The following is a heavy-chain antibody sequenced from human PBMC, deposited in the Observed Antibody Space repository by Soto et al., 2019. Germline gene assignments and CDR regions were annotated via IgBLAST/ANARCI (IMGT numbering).Heavy chain of an antibody. CDR2: LSAYNGNT. J-gene: IGHJ4*02. V-gene: IGHV1-18*04. D-gene: IGHD5-12*01. CDR1: GYTFTSYG. Sequence: QVQLVQSGAAVKKPWASVKVSCKASGYTFTSYGISWVRQAPGHGLEWMGWLSAYNGNTNYAQKLQGRVTMTTDTSTSTSYMELRSRISDDTAVYYCCAGGYNSYFDYWGQGTLVTVSS. CDR3: CAGGYNSYFDY.